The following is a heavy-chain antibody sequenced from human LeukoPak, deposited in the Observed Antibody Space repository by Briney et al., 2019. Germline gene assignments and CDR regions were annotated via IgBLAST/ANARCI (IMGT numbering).Heavy chain of an antibody. D-gene: IGHD6-19*01. CDR1: GFTFSSYS. CDR3: ARDLTHIAVAGYYFDY. Sequence: PGGSLRLSCAASGFTFSSYSMNWVRQAPGKGLEWVSSISSSSSYIYYADSVKGRFTISRDNAKNSLYLQMNSLRAEDTAVYYCARDLTHIAVAGYYFDYWGQGTLVTVSS. J-gene: IGHJ4*02. CDR2: ISSSSSYI. V-gene: IGHV3-21*01.